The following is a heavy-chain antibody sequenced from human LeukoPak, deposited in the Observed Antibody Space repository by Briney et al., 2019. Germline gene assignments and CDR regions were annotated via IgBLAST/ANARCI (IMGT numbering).Heavy chain of an antibody. CDR1: GFPFSSYW. Sequence: GGSLRLSCVASGFPFSSYWVTWVRQAPGKGLEWVANIKQDGSKKSYVDSVKGRFTISRDNAKNSLYLQMNSLRAEDTAVYYCAKCTGNYDSSGYPNYGGQGTLVTVSS. J-gene: IGHJ4*02. CDR2: IKQDGSKK. D-gene: IGHD3-22*01. V-gene: IGHV3-7*03. CDR3: AKCTGNYDSSGYPNY.